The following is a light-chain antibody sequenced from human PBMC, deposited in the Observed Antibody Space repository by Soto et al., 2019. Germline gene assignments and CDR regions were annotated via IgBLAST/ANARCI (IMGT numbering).Light chain of an antibody. CDR2: GNS. Sequence: QSVLTQSPSVSGAPGQRVTISCTGSSSNIGAGYNVHWYQQLPGTAPKLLIYGNSNRPSGVPDRFSGSKSGTSASLAITKIQAEDEADYYCQSYDSSLSVVFGGGTKVTVL. V-gene: IGLV1-40*01. CDR1: SSNIGAGYN. CDR3: QSYDSSLSVV. J-gene: IGLJ2*01.